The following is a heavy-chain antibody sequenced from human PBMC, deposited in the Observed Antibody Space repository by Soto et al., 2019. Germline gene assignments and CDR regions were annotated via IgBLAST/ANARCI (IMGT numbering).Heavy chain of an antibody. V-gene: IGHV1-3*01. J-gene: IGHJ4*02. CDR3: ARDAQYSSSPSQVDY. D-gene: IGHD6-6*01. CDR1: GYTFTSYA. CDR2: INAGNGNT. Sequence: QVQLVQSGAEVKKPGASVKVSCKASGYTFTSYAMHWVRQAPGQRLEWMGWINAGNGNTKYSQKFQGRVTITRDTSASTAHMELSSLRSEDTAVYYCARDAQYSSSPSQVDYWGQGTLVTVSS.